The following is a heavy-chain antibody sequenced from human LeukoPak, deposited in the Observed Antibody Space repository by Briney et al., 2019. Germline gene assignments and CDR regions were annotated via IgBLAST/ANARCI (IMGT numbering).Heavy chain of an antibody. Sequence: SETLSLTCTVSGYSISSGYYWGWSRQPPGKGGGWRGIIYHSGSPYYTPSLKSRVTISVDTSKNQFSLKLSSVTAADTAVYYCARVGYSGYDPFDYWGQGTLVTVSS. CDR1: GYSISSGYY. CDR3: ARVGYSGYDPFDY. V-gene: IGHV4-38-2*02. D-gene: IGHD5-12*01. CDR2: IYHSGSP. J-gene: IGHJ4*02.